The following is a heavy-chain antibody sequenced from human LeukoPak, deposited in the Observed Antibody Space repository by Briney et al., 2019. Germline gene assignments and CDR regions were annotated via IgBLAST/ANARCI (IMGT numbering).Heavy chain of an antibody. CDR1: GFTFSSYA. D-gene: IGHD3-22*01. CDR2: ISGSGGST. V-gene: IGHV3-23*01. J-gene: IGHJ4*02. Sequence: GGSLRLSCVTSGFTFSSYAMSWVRQAPGKGLEWVSAISGSGGSTYYADSVKGRFTISRDNSKNTLYLQMNSLRAEDTAVYYCAKRSSDSSGYFGYWGQGTLVTVSS. CDR3: AKRSSDSSGYFGY.